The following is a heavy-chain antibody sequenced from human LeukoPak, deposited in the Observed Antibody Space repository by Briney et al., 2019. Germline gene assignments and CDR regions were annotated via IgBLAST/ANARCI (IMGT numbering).Heavy chain of an antibody. CDR1: GGSISNYY. J-gene: IGHJ4*02. Sequence: SETLSLTCTVSGGSISNYYWSWIRQPPGKGLEWIGYIYYSGSTNYNPSLKSRVTISVDTSKNQFSLKLSSVTAADTAVYYCARGGGSYNVDYWGQGTLVTVSS. CDR2: IYYSGST. D-gene: IGHD1-26*01. CDR3: ARGGGSYNVDY. V-gene: IGHV4-59*01.